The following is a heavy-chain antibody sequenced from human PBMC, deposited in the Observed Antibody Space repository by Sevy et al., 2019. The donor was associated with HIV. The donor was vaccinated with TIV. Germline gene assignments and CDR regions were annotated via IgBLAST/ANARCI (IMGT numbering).Heavy chain of an antibody. CDR2: ISAYNGNT. CDR3: ARDWAPGYNYEAIGVKRDYYFDY. D-gene: IGHD2-8*01. V-gene: IGHV1-18*01. Sequence: ASVKVSCKASDYTFSTQGFNWVRQAPGQGLEWMGWISAYNGNTKYAQKFQGRVTMTTDTSTSTAYMELRSLTSDDTDVYYCARDWAPGYNYEAIGVKRDYYFDYWGQGTLVTVSS. J-gene: IGHJ4*02. CDR1: DYTFSTQG.